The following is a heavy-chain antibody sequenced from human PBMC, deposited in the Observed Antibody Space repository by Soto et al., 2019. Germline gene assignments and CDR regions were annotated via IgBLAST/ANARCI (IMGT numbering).Heavy chain of an antibody. Sequence: QVQLVQSGAEVREPGSSVKVSCKASGCTFSRYTICWGRQAPGQGLVWMGRIIPILGITNYAQEFQGRVTITADRSTTTAYMELSSLRSKATAVYYCAPVEAVHASSGKLSSASDSWRRGTMVTVSS. CDR3: APVEAVHASSGKLSSASDS. CDR1: GCTFSRYT. V-gene: IGHV1-69*02. J-gene: IGHJ3*02. D-gene: IGHD2-15*01. CDR2: IIPILGIT.